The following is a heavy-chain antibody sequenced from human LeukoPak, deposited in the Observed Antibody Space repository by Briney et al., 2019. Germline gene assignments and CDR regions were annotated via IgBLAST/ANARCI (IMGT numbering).Heavy chain of an antibody. Sequence: GGSLRLSCAASGLTFINYWMTWVRQAPGKGLEWIADITTSGHTKNYADSVKGRFTISRDNARTSLYLQMNSLRVEDTGVYYCARGDPHADLWGQGTLVTVSS. J-gene: IGHJ5*02. V-gene: IGHV3-48*03. CDR3: ARGDPHADL. CDR2: ITTSGHTK. CDR1: GLTFINYW.